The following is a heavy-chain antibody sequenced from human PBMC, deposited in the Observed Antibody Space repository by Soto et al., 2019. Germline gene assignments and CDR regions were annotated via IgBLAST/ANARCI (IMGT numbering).Heavy chain of an antibody. CDR2: LGWDGGSI. Sequence: EVQLVESGGGLVQPDRSLRLSCAASGFAFGAYPMHWVRQTAGKGLEWVAGLGWDGGSIGYAESVKGRFTISRDNAKNSLYLQMNSLRVEDKALYYCVKDDDFDFCGKGTQVTVSS. CDR1: GFAFGAYP. CDR3: VKDDDFDF. V-gene: IGHV3-9*01. J-gene: IGHJ3*01.